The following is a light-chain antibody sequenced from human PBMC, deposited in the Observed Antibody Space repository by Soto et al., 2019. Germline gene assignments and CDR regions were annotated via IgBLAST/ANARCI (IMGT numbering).Light chain of an antibody. CDR2: VGTGGIVG. V-gene: IGLV9-49*01. Sequence: QSVLTQPPSASASLGASVTLTCTLSSDYSHYKVDWYQQRPGKGPRFVMRVGTGGIVGSKGDGIPDRFSVLGSGLNRYLTIKNIQEXXESDXHCGADHGSGSNFVWVFGGGTKLTVL. J-gene: IGLJ3*02. CDR3: GADHGSGSNFVWV. CDR1: SDYSHYK.